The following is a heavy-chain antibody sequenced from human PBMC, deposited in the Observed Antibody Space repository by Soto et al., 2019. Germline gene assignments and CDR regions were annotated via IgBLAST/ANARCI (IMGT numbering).Heavy chain of an antibody. CDR3: AKDYYDTLTGYYGPDY. CDR1: GFTFSSYS. CDR2: ITYNGSNI. V-gene: IGHV3-30*18. Sequence: PGGSLRLSCAASGFTFSSYSMHWVRQAPGKGLEWVAVITYNGSNIYYADSVKGRFTISRDNSKNLLYLQMNSLGAEDTAVYYCAKDYYDTLTGYYGPDYWGQGTLVTVSS. D-gene: IGHD3-9*01. J-gene: IGHJ4*02.